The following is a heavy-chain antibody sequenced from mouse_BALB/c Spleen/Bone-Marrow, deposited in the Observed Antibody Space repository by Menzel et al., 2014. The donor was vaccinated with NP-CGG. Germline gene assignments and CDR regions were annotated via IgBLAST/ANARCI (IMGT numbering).Heavy chain of an antibody. Sequence: VQLQQSGAELVRPGASVTLSCKASGYTFTDYEMHWVKQTPVHGLEWIGAIDPETGGTAYNQKFKGKATLTADKSSSTAYMELRSLTSEDSAVYYCTRSKTGPFAYWGQGTLVTVSA. D-gene: IGHD4-1*01. J-gene: IGHJ3*01. V-gene: IGHV1-15*01. CDR3: TRSKTGPFAY. CDR1: GYTFTDYE. CDR2: IDPETGGT.